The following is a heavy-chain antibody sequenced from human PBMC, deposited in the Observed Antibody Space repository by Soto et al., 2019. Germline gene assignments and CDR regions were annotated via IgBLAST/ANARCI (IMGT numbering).Heavy chain of an antibody. CDR2: IIPIFATP. J-gene: IGHJ6*02. V-gene: IGHV1-69*06. CDR3: ANDDCSSTSCFYGLDV. CDR1: GGTFSSYG. D-gene: IGHD2-2*01. Sequence: SVKVSCKTSGGTFSSYGISWVRQAPGQGLEWMGGIIPIFATPNYAQKFQGRVTITADKSTNTVYMELSSLRSEDTAVYYCANDDCSSTSCFYGLDVWGQGTTVTVSS.